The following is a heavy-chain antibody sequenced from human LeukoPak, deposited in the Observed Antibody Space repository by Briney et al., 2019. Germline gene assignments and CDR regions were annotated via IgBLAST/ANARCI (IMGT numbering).Heavy chain of an antibody. CDR1: GFTLSSYA. CDR3: ARVEFGESLDY. J-gene: IGHJ4*02. CDR2: ISVSGNT. V-gene: IGHV3-23*01. Sequence: GGSLRLSCAASGFTLSSYAMSWVRQGPGKGLEWVSAISVSGNTYHADSVKGRFTISRDSSKNTLYLQMNSLRAEDTAVFYCARVEFGESLDYWGQGTLVTVSS. D-gene: IGHD3-10*01.